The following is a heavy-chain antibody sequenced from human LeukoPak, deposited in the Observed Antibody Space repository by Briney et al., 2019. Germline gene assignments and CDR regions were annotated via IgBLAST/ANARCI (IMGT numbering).Heavy chain of an antibody. CDR3: ARRVARRYYFDY. V-gene: IGHV4-34*01. J-gene: IGHJ4*02. D-gene: IGHD3-3*01. CDR1: GGSISSFY. CDR2: INHSGST. Sequence: SETLSLTCTVSGGSISSFYWSWIRQPPGKGLEWIGEINHSGSTNYNPSLKSRVTISVDTSKNQFSLKLSSVTAADTAVYYCARRVARRYYFDYWGQGTLVTVSS.